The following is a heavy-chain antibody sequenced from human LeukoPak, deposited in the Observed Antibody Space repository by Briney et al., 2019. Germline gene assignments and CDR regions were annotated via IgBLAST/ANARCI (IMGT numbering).Heavy chain of an antibody. CDR1: GFTFNRYW. J-gene: IGHJ4*02. Sequence: PGGSLRLSCAASGFTFNRYWMSWVRQAPGKELQWVANIKQDGSAKYYVDSVKGRFTISRDNAKNSLYLQMNILRAEDTAVYYCARVEASGYDYGAFDYWGQGTLVTVSS. V-gene: IGHV3-7*01. CDR3: ARVEASGYDYGAFDY. D-gene: IGHD5-12*01. CDR2: IKQDGSAK.